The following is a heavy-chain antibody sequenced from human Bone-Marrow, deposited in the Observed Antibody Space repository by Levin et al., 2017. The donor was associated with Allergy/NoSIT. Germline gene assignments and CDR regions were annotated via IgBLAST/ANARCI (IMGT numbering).Heavy chain of an antibody. CDR3: ASSSSSSWDHDAFDI. CDR1: GYSFTSYW. Sequence: KVSCKGSGYSFTSYWIGWVRQMPGKGLEWMGIIYPGDSDTRYSPSFQGQVTISADKSISTAYLQWSSLKASDTAMYYCASSSSSSWDHDAFDIWGQGTMVTVSS. J-gene: IGHJ3*02. CDR2: IYPGDSDT. D-gene: IGHD6-13*01. V-gene: IGHV5-51*01.